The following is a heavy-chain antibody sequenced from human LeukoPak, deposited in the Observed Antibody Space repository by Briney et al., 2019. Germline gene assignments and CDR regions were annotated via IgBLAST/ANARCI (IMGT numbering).Heavy chain of an antibody. D-gene: IGHD2-8*01. CDR3: AKGYSLMLYGRNYFDY. Sequence: GESLRLSCAASGFTFSDYAMTWVRQAPGEGLEWVSSISAGANTYYADSVKGRVAISRDISKNTLYLQMNRLRADDTAVYYCAKGYSLMLYGRNYFDYWGQGTLVTVSS. V-gene: IGHV3-23*01. J-gene: IGHJ4*02. CDR2: ISAGANT. CDR1: GFTFSDYA.